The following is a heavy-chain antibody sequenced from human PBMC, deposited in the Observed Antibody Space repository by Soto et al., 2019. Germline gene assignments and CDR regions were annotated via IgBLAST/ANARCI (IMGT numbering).Heavy chain of an antibody. J-gene: IGHJ6*02. Sequence: QVQLVQSGGEVTKPGASVKVSCKSSGYTFTSYGVSWVRQAPGQGLEWLGWISVYTGNTKQAQKFQDRVTLTTEASTSTAYVELRNLRSDDTAVYYCARDRCTTDKCYTHHFDVWGQGTTVTVSS. CDR2: ISVYTGNT. V-gene: IGHV1-18*04. D-gene: IGHD2-8*01. CDR1: GYTFTSYG. CDR3: ARDRCTTDKCYTHHFDV.